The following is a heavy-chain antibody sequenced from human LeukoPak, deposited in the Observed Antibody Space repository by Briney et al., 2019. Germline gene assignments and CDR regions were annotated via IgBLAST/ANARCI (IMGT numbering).Heavy chain of an antibody. CDR1: GYTFTSYG. V-gene: IGHV1-18*01. D-gene: IGHD6-19*01. Sequence: ASVKVSCKASGYTFTSYGFSWVRQAPGQGLEWMGWISAYNGNTNYAQKLQGRVTMTTDTSTSTAYMELRSLRSDDTAVYYCARDTNAGYSSCLIDYWGQGTLVTVSS. J-gene: IGHJ4*02. CDR3: ARDTNAGYSSCLIDY. CDR2: ISAYNGNT.